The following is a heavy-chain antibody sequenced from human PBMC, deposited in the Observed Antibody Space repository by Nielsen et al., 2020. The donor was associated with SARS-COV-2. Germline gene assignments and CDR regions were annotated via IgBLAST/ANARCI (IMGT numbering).Heavy chain of an antibody. Sequence: GGSLRLSCAASGFTFSSYGMHWVRQAPGKGLEWVAVIWYDGSNKYYADSVKGRFTISRDNSKNTLYLQMNSLRAEDTAVYYCARAGDYYGSGSYYNVFHYYYGMDVWGQGTTVTVSS. D-gene: IGHD3-10*01. V-gene: IGHV3-33*08. CDR1: GFTFSSYG. CDR3: ARAGDYYGSGSYYNVFHYYYGMDV. J-gene: IGHJ6*02. CDR2: IWYDGSNK.